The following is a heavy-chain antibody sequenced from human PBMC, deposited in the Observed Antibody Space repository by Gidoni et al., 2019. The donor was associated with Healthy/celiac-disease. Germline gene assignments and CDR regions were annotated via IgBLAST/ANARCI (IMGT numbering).Heavy chain of an antibody. D-gene: IGHD3-10*01. CDR1: GVSFSGYY. J-gene: IGHJ4*02. CDR3: ARGITMVRGPPGY. V-gene: IGHV4-34*01. Sequence: QVQLQQWGAGLLKPSEPLSLTCAVSGVSFSGYYWSWIRQPPGKGLEWIGEINHSGRTNYNPSLKSRVTISVDTSKNQFSLKLSSVTAADTAVYYCARGITMVRGPPGYWGQGTLVTVSS. CDR2: INHSGRT.